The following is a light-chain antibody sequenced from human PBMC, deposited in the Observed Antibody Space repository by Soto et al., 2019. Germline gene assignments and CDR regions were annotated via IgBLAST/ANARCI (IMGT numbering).Light chain of an antibody. CDR2: AAS. CDR1: QSISSY. Sequence: DIQMTQSPSSLSASVGDRVTITCRASQSISSYLNWYQQKPGKAPKVLIYAASTLQSGVPSRLSGSGAGTDFTLTISSLQPEDFATYFCQQSYTTPFTFGPGTKVDIK. V-gene: IGKV1-39*01. J-gene: IGKJ3*01. CDR3: QQSYTTPFT.